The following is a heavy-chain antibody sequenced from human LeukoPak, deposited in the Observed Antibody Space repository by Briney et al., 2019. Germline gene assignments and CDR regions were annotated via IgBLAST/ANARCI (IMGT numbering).Heavy chain of an antibody. J-gene: IGHJ5*02. CDR3: AREINGYYNNWFDP. Sequence: ASVKVSCKASGGPFSNYAISWVRQAPGQGLEWMGGIIPIFGTGNYAQNFQGRVTITADKSTSTAYMGLSSLRSEGTAVYYCAREINGYYNNWFDPWGQGTLVTVSS. D-gene: IGHD3-22*01. V-gene: IGHV1-69*06. CDR2: IIPIFGTG. CDR1: GGPFSNYA.